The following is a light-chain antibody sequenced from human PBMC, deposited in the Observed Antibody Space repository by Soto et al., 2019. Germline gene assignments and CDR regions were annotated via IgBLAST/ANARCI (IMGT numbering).Light chain of an antibody. CDR3: QQFYTPPT. J-gene: IGKJ4*01. CDR1: QTILHSPNNKNA. V-gene: IGKV4-1*01. CDR2: WTS. Sequence: DIVMTQSPDSLAVSLGERATINCKSSQTILHSPNNKNALVWYQQKPGQPPKLLISWTSTRESGVPDRFSGSGSGTDFSPTISGLQAEDVAVYYCQQFYTPPTFGGGTTVEIK.